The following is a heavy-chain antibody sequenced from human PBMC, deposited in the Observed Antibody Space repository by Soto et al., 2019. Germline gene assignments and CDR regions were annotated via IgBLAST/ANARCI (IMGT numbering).Heavy chain of an antibody. CDR3: AAPLYSSGWYDFDY. V-gene: IGHV1-58*02. CDR1: GFTFTSSA. D-gene: IGHD6-19*01. CDR2: IVVGSGNT. J-gene: IGHJ4*02. Sequence: ASVKVSCKASGFTFTSSAMQWVRQARGQRLEWIGWIVVGSGNTNYAQKFQERVTITRDMSTSTAYMELSSLRSEDTAVYYCAAPLYSSGWYDFDYWGQGTLVTVSS.